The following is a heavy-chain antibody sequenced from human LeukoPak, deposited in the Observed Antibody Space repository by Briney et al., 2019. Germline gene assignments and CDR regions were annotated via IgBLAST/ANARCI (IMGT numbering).Heavy chain of an antibody. CDR1: GFTFISYA. CDR2: IGESGDTS. Sequence: PGGSLRLSCTASGFTFISYAMSWVRQAPGKGLEWVSSIGESGDTSYYADSVKGLFTISRDNSKNTLYLQMSSLRAGDTAVYYCAQLLDDNPIRWYFGLWGRGALVTVSS. D-gene: IGHD1-14*01. J-gene: IGHJ2*01. CDR3: AQLLDDNPIRWYFGL. V-gene: IGHV3-23*01.